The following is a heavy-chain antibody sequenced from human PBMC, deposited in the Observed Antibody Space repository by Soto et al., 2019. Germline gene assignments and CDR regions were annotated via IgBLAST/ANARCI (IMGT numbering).Heavy chain of an antibody. CDR2: VSASGLNT. CDR1: GFTFSTYA. Sequence: EVQLLESGGKLVQPGGSLTLSCAASGFTFSTYAMAWVRQAPGKGLEWVSGVSASGLNTDYADPGKGRFYISRDNXXXXXXXXXXXXXXXXXXXXXXXXXXXRRTSGYFFDYWGQGTPVTVSS. D-gene: IGHD1-1*01. J-gene: IGHJ4*02. V-gene: IGHV3-23*01. CDR3: XXXXXRRTSGYFFDY.